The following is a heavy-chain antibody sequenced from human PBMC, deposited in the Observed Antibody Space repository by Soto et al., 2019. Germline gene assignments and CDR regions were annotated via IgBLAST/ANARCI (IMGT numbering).Heavy chain of an antibody. CDR2: IYWDDDK. CDR1: GLSLSTRGVG. CDR3: APSSQRLIRSRWSGHFHY. V-gene: IGHV2-5*02. J-gene: IGHJ4*02. Sequence: QITLKESGPTLVKPTQILTLTCTFSGLSLSTRGVGVGWIRQPQGKALEWLGLIYWDDDKRYSPSLESSLTTTKDTSKNLVVLTTTNKDQVDTATYYCAPSSQRLIRSRWSGHFHYLGQRPLVTVSS. D-gene: IGHD1-1*01.